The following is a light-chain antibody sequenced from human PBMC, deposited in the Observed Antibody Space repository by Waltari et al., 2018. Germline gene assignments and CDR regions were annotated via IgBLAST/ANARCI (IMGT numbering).Light chain of an antibody. V-gene: IGLV1-44*01. CDR2: SNN. CDR3: AAWDDSLDGSWV. CDR1: SSNIGRNA. J-gene: IGLJ3*02. Sequence: QSVLTQPPSTSGTPGQRVTISCSGSSSNIGRNAVNWYQQLPGTAPRLLIYSNNKRPSGVPDRFSGSKSGTSAPLAISGLRSQDEADYYCAAWDDSLDGSWVFGGGTRLTVL.